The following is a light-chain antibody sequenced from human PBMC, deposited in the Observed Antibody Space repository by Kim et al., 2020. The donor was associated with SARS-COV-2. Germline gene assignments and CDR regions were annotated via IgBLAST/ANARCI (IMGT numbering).Light chain of an antibody. CDR2: GAS. CDR3: QQSYSDPWT. J-gene: IGKJ1*01. CDR1: QKIGSY. Sequence: DIQMTPSPSSLSASVGDRVTITCRASQKIGSYLNWYQQKPGKAPKLLVYGASSLQGGVPTRFSGVGSGTEFTLTISSLQPEDFATFFCQQSYSDPWTFGQGTKVEVK. V-gene: IGKV1-39*01.